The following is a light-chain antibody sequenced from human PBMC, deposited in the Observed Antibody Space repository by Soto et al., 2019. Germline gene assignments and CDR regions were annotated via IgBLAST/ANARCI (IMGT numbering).Light chain of an antibody. Sequence: QSVLTQPASVSGSPGQSITISCTGTSSDVGAYNFVSWYQQHPGTVPKLLIYEVTNRPSGVSHRFSGSKSGNTAPLTISGLQAEDEADYYCNSYTTTSTYVFGTGTKVTVL. V-gene: IGLV2-14*01. J-gene: IGLJ1*01. CDR3: NSYTTTSTYV. CDR1: SSDVGAYNF. CDR2: EVT.